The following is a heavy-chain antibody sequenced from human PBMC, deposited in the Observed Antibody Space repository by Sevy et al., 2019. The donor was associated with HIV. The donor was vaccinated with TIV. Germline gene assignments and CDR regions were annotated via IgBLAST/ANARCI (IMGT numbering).Heavy chain of an antibody. J-gene: IGHJ5*02. D-gene: IGHD6-19*01. Sequence: SETLSLTCTVSGGSISSGSYYWSWIRQPAGKGLEWIGRIYTSGSTNYNPSLKSRVTISVDTSKNQFSLKLSSVTAADTAVYYCASAVAGPDYNWFDPWGQGTLVTVSS. CDR3: ASAVAGPDYNWFDP. CDR1: GGSISSGSYY. CDR2: IYTSGST. V-gene: IGHV4-61*02.